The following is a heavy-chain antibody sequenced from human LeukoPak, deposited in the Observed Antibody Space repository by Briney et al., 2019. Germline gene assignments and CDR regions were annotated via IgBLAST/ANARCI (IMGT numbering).Heavy chain of an antibody. V-gene: IGHV3-30*02. J-gene: IGHJ4*02. D-gene: IGHD3-10*01. CDR2: IQYDGSIK. CDR1: GFTFSSYG. CDR3: AKDQDPHSYGSGSYAPFDY. Sequence: GGSLRLSCAASGFTFSSYGMHWVRQAPGKGLEWVAFIQYDGSIKYYADSVKGRFTVSRDNSKNTLYLQMNSLRAEDTAVYYCAKDQDPHSYGSGSYAPFDYWGQGTLVTVSS.